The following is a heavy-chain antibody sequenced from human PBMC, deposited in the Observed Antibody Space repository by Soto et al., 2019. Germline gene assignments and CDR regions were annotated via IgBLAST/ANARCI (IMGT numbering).Heavy chain of an antibody. V-gene: IGHV1-8*01. CDR2: MNPNSGNT. J-gene: IGHJ3*02. D-gene: IGHD3-10*01. Sequence: QVKLVQSGAEVKKPGASVKVSCKASGYTFTSYDINWVRQATGQGLEWMGWMNPNSGNTGYAQKFQGRVTMTRNTSIGTAYMELRSLRSEDTAVYYCARGINYYASGDDAFDIWGQGTMVTVSS. CDR3: ARGINYYASGDDAFDI. CDR1: GYTFTSYD.